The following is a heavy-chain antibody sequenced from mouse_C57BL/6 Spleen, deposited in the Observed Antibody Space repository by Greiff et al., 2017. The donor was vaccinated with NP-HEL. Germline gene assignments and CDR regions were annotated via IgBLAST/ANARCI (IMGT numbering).Heavy chain of an antibody. CDR1: GYAFSSYW. CDR2: IYPGDGDT. Sequence: VQLQQSGAELVKPGASVKISCKASGYAFSSYWMNWVKQRPGKGLEWIGQIYPGDGDTNYNGKFKGKATLTADKSSSTAYMQLSSLTSEDSAVYFCARGYYGSSPRYFDVWGTGTTVTVSS. CDR3: ARGYYGSSPRYFDV. J-gene: IGHJ1*03. D-gene: IGHD1-1*01. V-gene: IGHV1-80*01.